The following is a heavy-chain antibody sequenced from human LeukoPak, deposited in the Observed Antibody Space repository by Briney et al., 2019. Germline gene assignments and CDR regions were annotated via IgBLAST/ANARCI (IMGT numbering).Heavy chain of an antibody. V-gene: IGHV3-23*01. Sequence: GGSLRLSCTASGFTFSSYTMTWVRQAPGKGLEWVSRISGSGVSTNSADSVKGRFTISRDNSKNTLYLQMNRLRVEDTAVYYCAKEKGALQFDYWGQGTLVTVSS. D-gene: IGHD1-26*01. J-gene: IGHJ4*02. CDR3: AKEKGALQFDY. CDR1: GFTFSSYT. CDR2: ISGSGVST.